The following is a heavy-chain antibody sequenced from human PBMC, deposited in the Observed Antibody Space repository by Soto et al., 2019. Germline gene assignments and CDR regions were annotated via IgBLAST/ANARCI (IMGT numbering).Heavy chain of an antibody. Sequence: QLVESGGGLFQAGGSTRPSCFASGFHVKKYGIAWVRQAPGEGLEWASIIQTGGATYYTDSAQGRFTISRDNSRNTVYLQMSSLRVEDTGVYSCVRVLYDSGVVDFWGQGSPITVS. J-gene: IGHJ4*02. CDR2: IQTGGAT. CDR3: VRVLYDSGVVDF. D-gene: IGHD5-12*01. CDR1: GFHVKKYG. V-gene: IGHV3-53*01.